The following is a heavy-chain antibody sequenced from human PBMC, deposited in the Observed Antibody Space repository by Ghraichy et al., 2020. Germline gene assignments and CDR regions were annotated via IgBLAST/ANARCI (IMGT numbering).Heavy chain of an antibody. D-gene: IGHD7-27*01. CDR3: ARESWGPRGPFDY. CDR2: IYFSGST. V-gene: IGHV4-61*01. J-gene: IGHJ4*02. CDR1: GGSVSSGSYY. Sequence: SETLSLTCSVSGGSVSSGSYYWSWIRQPPGKGLEWIGYIYFSGSTNYNPSLKSRVTISVDTSKNQFSLNLTSMTAADTAVYYCARESWGPRGPFDYWGQGTLVTVSS.